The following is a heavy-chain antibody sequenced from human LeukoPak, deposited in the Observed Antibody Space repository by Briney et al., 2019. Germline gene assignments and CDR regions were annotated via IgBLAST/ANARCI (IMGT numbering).Heavy chain of an antibody. V-gene: IGHV3-7*01. D-gene: IGHD3-10*01. CDR2: IKQDGNAK. CDR1: GFTFSSYW. Sequence: GGSLRLSCAASGFTFSSYWMSWVRQAPGKGLEWVANIKQDGNAKYYVDSVKGRFTISRDNAKNSLYLQMNSLRAEDTAVYYCARETDYYGSTPLDYWGQGTLVTVSS. J-gene: IGHJ4*02. CDR3: ARETDYYGSTPLDY.